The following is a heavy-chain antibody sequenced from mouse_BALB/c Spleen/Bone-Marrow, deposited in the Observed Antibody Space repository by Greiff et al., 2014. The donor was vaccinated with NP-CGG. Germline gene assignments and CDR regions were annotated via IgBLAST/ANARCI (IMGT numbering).Heavy chain of an antibody. J-gene: IGHJ4*01. CDR3: TRQYGNYYAMDY. Sequence: QVQLKESGAELVRPGASVKVSCKASGYTFTSYWINWVKQRPGQGLEWIGNIYPSDSYTNYNQNFKDKATLTVDKSFSTAYMQLSSPTSEDSAVYYCTRQYGNYYAMDYWGQGTSVTVSS. CDR2: IYPSDSYT. CDR1: GYTFTSYW. V-gene: IGHV1S126*01. D-gene: IGHD2-10*02.